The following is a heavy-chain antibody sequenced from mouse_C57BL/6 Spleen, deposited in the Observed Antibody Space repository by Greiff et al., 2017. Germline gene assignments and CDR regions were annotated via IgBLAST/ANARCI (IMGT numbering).Heavy chain of an antibody. Sequence: EVQLQESGGGLVQPRGSMKLSCVASGFTFSNYWMNWVRQSPETGLEWVAQIRLKSDNYATHYAESVKGRFTISRDDSKSSVYLQMNNLSAEDTRIYYCTGLPHVWGTGTTVTVSS. J-gene: IGHJ1*03. D-gene: IGHD2-12*01. V-gene: IGHV6-3*01. CDR1: GFTFSNYW. CDR3: TGLPHV. CDR2: IRLKSDNYAT.